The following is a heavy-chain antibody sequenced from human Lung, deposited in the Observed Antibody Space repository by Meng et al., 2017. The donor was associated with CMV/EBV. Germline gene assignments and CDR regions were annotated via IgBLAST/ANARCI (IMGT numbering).Heavy chain of an antibody. CDR2: TSYNENIK. V-gene: IGHV3-30-3*01. J-gene: IGHJ4*02. CDR1: GFTFSDYA. Sequence: GGSXRLXCAASGFTFSDYAMHSVRQAPGKGLEWVAITSYNENIKNYADSVKGRFTISRDNSKNILYLQMNTLRPEDTAVYYCARDYYDFWSGHPHYWGQGTLVTVSS. CDR3: ARDYYDFWSGHPHY. D-gene: IGHD3-3*01.